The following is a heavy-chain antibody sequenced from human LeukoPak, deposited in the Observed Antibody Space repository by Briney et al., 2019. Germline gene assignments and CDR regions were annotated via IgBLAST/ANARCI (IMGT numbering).Heavy chain of an antibody. Sequence: SGGSLRLSCAASGFTSSSYSMNWVRQAPGKWLEWVSYISSSSSTIYYADSVKGRFTISRDNAKNSLYLQMNSLRAEDTAVYYCARDEWELLMGFDYWGQGTLVTVSS. D-gene: IGHD1-26*01. CDR2: ISSSSSTI. CDR1: GFTSSSYS. V-gene: IGHV3-48*01. J-gene: IGHJ4*02. CDR3: ARDEWELLMGFDY.